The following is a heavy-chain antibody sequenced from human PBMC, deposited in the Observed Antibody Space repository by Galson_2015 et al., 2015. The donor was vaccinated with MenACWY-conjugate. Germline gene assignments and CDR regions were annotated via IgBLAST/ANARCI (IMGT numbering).Heavy chain of an antibody. CDR3: ARPGPEDNFRGDY. V-gene: IGHV1-69*04. J-gene: IGHJ4*02. CDR2: IIPFLGVA. D-gene: IGHD1-14*01. CDR1: GGAFSNYA. Sequence: SVKVSCKASGGAFSNYAISWVRRAPGQGLEWMGRIIPFLGVANYAETFQGRVTITAEKSTSTVYMEVTGLRSDDTAVYYCARPGPEDNFRGDYWGQGTQVTVSS.